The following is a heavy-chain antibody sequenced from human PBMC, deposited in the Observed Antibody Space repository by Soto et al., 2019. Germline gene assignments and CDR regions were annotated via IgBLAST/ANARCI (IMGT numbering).Heavy chain of an antibody. CDR1: GYTFANYG. J-gene: IGHJ4*02. V-gene: IGHV1-18*01. CDR3: ARERRWEPLLY. Sequence: QVRLVQSGPEVKKPGASVRVSCKASGYTFANYGLTWVRQTSGQGLEWLGWISGYNITTLYAQKFEGRVTLTTDKSTSTVYMELRSLKSDDTAIYFCARERRWEPLLYWGQGTLVTVSS. D-gene: IGHD1-26*01. CDR2: ISGYNITT.